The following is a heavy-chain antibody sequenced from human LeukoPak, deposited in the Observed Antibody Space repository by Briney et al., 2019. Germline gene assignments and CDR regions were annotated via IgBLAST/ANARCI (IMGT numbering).Heavy chain of an antibody. Sequence: GGSLRLSCAASGFTFSSYAMSWVRQAPGKGLEWVSAISGSGGSTYYADSVKGRFTISRDNSRNTLYLQMNSLRAEDTAVYYCAKAPHGYGSGSYCSLWGQGTLVTVSS. D-gene: IGHD3-10*01. CDR1: GFTFSSYA. J-gene: IGHJ4*02. CDR2: ISGSGGST. V-gene: IGHV3-23*01. CDR3: AKAPHGYGSGSYCSL.